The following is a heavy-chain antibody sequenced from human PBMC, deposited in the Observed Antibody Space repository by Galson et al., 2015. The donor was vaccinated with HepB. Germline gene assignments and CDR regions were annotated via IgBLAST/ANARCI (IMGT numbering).Heavy chain of an antibody. Sequence: LRLSCAASGFTFSSYGMHWVRQAPGKGLEWVAVISYDGSNKYYADSVKGRFTISRDNSKNTLYLQMNSLRAEDTAVYYCAQGGYYPPEYFQHWGQGTLVTVSS. D-gene: IGHD3-22*01. CDR1: GFTFSSYG. CDR3: AQGGYYPPEYFQH. CDR2: ISYDGSNK. J-gene: IGHJ1*01. V-gene: IGHV3-30*03.